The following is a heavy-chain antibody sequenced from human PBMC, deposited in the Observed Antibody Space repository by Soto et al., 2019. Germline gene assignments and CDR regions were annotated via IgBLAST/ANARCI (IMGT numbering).Heavy chain of an antibody. V-gene: IGHV3-30-3*01. CDR2: ISYDGSNK. J-gene: IGHJ4*02. Sequence: GVSLRLSCAASGFAFNTYSMHWVRQAPGRGLESVAVISYDGSNKFYADLLKGRLTISRVNSKNPLYLEMNSLRAEDTAVYFCATDMHPNYYYDTSGPVACFENWGLGTLVTVPQ. CDR1: GFAFNTYS. CDR3: ATDMHPNYYYDTSGPVACFEN. D-gene: IGHD3-22*01.